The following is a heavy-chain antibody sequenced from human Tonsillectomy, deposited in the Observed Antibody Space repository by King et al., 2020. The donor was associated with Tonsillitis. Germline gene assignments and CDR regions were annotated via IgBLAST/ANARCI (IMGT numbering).Heavy chain of an antibody. J-gene: IGHJ5*01. D-gene: IGHD3-3*01. V-gene: IGHV4-59*01. CDR3: ARAGERGNWNGYYYDS. CDR1: GASIRSYY. CDR2: IYSSGST. Sequence: LQLQESGPGLVKPSETLSLTCTVSGASIRSYYWSWIRQSPGEGLEWIGYIYSSGSTNYSPSLKSRVTISVDTSENQLSLKLSSVTAADTAVYYCARAGERGNWNGYYYDSWGQGTLVTVSS.